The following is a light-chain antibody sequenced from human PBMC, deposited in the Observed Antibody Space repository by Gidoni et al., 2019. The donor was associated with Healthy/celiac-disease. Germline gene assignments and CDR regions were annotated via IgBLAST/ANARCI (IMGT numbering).Light chain of an antibody. CDR2: GAS. J-gene: IGKJ1*01. CDR1: QSVSSN. CDR3: QQYNNWPPT. Sequence: EIVMTQSPATLSVSPGESATLSCRASQSVSSNLAWYQQKPGQAPRLLIYGASTRATGIPARFSGSGSGTEFTLTISSLRSEDFAVYYCQQYNNWPPTFGQGTKVEIK. V-gene: IGKV3-15*01.